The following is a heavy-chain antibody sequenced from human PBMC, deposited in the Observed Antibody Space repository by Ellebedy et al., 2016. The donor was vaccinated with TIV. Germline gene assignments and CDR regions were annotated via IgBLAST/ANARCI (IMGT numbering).Heavy chain of an antibody. J-gene: IGHJ4*02. CDR1: AFTFSRYW. D-gene: IGHD3-10*01. CDR2: ISGSGGMM. V-gene: IGHV3-48*04. CDR3: ARRSRGPSYYFDY. Sequence: GESLKISCAASAFTFSRYWMYWVRQAPGKGLEWISYISGSGGMMDHADSVKGRFTISRDNAKNSLYLQLSSLRAEDTAVYYCARRSRGPSYYFDYWGQGTLVTVSS.